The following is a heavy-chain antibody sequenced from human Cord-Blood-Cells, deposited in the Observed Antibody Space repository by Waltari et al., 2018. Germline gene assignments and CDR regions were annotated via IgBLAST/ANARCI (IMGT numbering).Heavy chain of an antibody. D-gene: IGHD6-13*01. V-gene: IGHV1-3*01. J-gene: IGHJ3*02. CDR3: ATIPYLIAAAPGFDI. CDR2: INAGNGNT. CDR1: GYTFTSYA. Sequence: QVQLVQSGAEVKKPGASVKVSCKASGYTFTSYAMHWVRQAPGQRLEWMGWINAGNGNTKYSQKFQGRVTITRDTSASTAYMELSSLRSEDTAVYYCATIPYLIAAAPGFDIWGQGTMVTVSS.